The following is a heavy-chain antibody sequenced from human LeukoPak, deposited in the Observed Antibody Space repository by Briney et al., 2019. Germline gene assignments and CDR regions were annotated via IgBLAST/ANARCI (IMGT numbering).Heavy chain of an antibody. V-gene: IGHV4-34*01. Sequence: SETLSLTCAVYGGSFSGYYWSWIRQPPGKGLEWIGESNHSGSTNYNPSLKSRVTITVDTAKNQFSLKLSPVPAADAAVYYCASQAYCSGGSCSSDRNHYYYGMDVWGQGTTVTVSS. CDR1: GGSFSGYY. D-gene: IGHD2-15*01. CDR3: ASQAYCSGGSCSSDRNHYYYGMDV. J-gene: IGHJ6*02. CDR2: SNHSGST.